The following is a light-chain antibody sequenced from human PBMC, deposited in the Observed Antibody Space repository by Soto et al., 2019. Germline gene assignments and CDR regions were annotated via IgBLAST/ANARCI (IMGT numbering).Light chain of an antibody. V-gene: IGKV3-20*01. J-gene: IGKJ1*01. CDR2: GAS. Sequence: DIVLTQSPGTLSLSPGERAPLSGMASQSVSSSYLAWYQQKPGQPPRLLIYGASNRATGIPDRFSGSGSGTDFTLTISRLEPEDFAVYYCKQYGSSGTCGKGTKVAIK. CDR3: KQYGSSGT. CDR1: QSVSSSY.